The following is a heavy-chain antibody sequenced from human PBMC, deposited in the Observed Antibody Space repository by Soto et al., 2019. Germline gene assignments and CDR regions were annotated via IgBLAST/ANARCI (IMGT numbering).Heavy chain of an antibody. V-gene: IGHV2-5*02. CDR2: IYWDDDK. CDR3: AHSRGTYSDFWSGFWFDP. D-gene: IGHD3-3*01. J-gene: IGHJ5*02. Sequence: QITLKESGPTLVKPTQTLTLTCTFSGFSLSTSGVGVGWIRQPPGKGLEWLALIYWDDDKRYSPSLRTRLTITKDTSKNQVVLTMTNMDPVDTATYYCAHSRGTYSDFWSGFWFDPWGQGTLVTVSS. CDR1: GFSLSTSGVG.